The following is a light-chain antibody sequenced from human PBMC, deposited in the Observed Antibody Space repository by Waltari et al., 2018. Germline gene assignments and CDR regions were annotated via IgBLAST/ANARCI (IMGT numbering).Light chain of an antibody. CDR2: GAS. CDR1: QSVSSSY. J-gene: IGKJ2*01. V-gene: IGKV3-20*01. CDR3: QQYGSSSYT. Sequence: EIVLTQSPGTLSLSPGERATLSCRASQSVSSSYLAWYQQKPGQAPRLLIYGASSSATCIPDRFSGSGSGTDFTLTISRLEPEDFAVYYCQQYGSSSYTFGQGTKLEIK.